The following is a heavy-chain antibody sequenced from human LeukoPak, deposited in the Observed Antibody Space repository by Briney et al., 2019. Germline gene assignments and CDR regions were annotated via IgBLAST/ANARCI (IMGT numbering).Heavy chain of an antibody. D-gene: IGHD3-22*01. V-gene: IGHV3-66*01. J-gene: IGHJ4*02. CDR3: ARSRGDYYDGSGYYFECYFDY. CDR2: IYSGGST. CDR1: GFTVSSNY. Sequence: GGSLRLSCAASGFTVSSNYMSWVRQAPGKGLEWVSVIYSGGSTYYADSVKGRFTISRDNSKNTLYLQMNSLRAEDTAVYYCARSRGDYYDGSGYYFECYFDYWGQGTLVTVSS.